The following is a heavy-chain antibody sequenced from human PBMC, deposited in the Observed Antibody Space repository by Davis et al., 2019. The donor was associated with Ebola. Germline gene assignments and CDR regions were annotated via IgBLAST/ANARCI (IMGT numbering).Heavy chain of an antibody. D-gene: IGHD2-21*02. J-gene: IGHJ6*02. CDR3: GRAASTLDSYYPVDV. CDR1: GFRFNDYA. V-gene: IGHV3-9*01. CDR2: ISWNSGNI. Sequence: GGSLSLSCAASGFRFNDYAMHWVRHAPGKGLEWISSISWNSGNIDYADSVQGRFTVSRDNAKNSLYLEMDSLGPEDTALYYCGRAASTLDSYYPVDVWGQGTMVT.